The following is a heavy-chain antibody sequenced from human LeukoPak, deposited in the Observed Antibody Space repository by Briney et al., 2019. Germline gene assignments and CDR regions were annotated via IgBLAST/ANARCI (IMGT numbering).Heavy chain of an antibody. CDR2: ISGSDGTT. CDR3: VGYYFDH. Sequence: PGGSLRLSCAASGFSFSTYAMSWVRQAPGKGLEWVSTISGSDGTTYYADSVKGRFTISRDNSKNTLYLQMNTLRAEDTAVYYCVGYYFDHWGQGTLVTVSS. V-gene: IGHV3-23*01. J-gene: IGHJ4*02. CDR1: GFSFSTYA.